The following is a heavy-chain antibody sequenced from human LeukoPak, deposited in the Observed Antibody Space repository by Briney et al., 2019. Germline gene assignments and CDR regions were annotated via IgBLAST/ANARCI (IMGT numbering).Heavy chain of an antibody. Sequence: SETLSLTCTVSGVSISSNDWNWVRQPPGEGLEWIGYIYTRGSTNYNLSLKSRVTISVDTSKNQFSLKLSSVTAADTAVYYCASGPGDFQHWGRGTLVTVSS. CDR2: IYTRGST. CDR3: ASGPGDFQH. J-gene: IGHJ1*01. V-gene: IGHV4-4*09. D-gene: IGHD1-14*01. CDR1: GVSISSND.